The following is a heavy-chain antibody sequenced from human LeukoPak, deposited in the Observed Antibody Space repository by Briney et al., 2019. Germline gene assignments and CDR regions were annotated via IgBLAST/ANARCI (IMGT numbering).Heavy chain of an antibody. D-gene: IGHD6-13*01. V-gene: IGHV3-30*02. CDR2: IRYDGSNK. CDR3: AKGEEAAAAG. Sequence: GGSLRPSCAAPAFTFRSYGMRWVRQAPGKGMEWVAFIRYDGSNKKYTDSVRGRFTVSRDNSKNTLYLQMNTLRLEDTGVYYCAKGEEAAAAGWGQGTLVTVSS. J-gene: IGHJ4*02. CDR1: AFTFRSYG.